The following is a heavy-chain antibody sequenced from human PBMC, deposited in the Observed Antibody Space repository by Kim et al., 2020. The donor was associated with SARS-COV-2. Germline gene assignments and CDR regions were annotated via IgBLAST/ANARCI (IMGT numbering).Heavy chain of an antibody. CDR2: VSGSGGRT. D-gene: IGHD1-26*01. V-gene: IGHV3-23*01. CDR3: SKESLVGVTPLVDC. Sequence: GGSLRLSCAASGFTFSSNAMSWVRQAPGKGLEWVSAVSGSGGRTYYAASVKGLFTISRDNSKNTLYLQMNRLRVEDTAVYYCSKESLVGVTPLVDCWGQGTLVTVSS. J-gene: IGHJ4*02. CDR1: GFTFSSNA.